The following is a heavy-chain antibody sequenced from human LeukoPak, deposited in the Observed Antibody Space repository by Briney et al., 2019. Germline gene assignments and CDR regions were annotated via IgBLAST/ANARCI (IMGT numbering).Heavy chain of an antibody. CDR3: ARLPIAVAGTIAHDDY. CDR2: INPNSGGT. J-gene: IGHJ4*02. D-gene: IGHD6-19*01. Sequence: GASVKVSCKASGYTFTDYYMHWVRQAPGQGLEWMGCINPNSGGTNYAQKFQGRVTMTRDTSISTAYMELSRLRSDDTAVYYCARLPIAVAGTIAHDDYWGQGTLVTVSS. CDR1: GYTFTDYY. V-gene: IGHV1-2*02.